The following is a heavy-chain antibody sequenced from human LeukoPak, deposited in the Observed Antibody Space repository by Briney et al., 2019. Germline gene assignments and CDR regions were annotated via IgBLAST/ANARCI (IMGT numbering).Heavy chain of an antibody. CDR2: ISGSGGST. CDR3: ASEGEITFGGVIAVPTYFDY. D-gene: IGHD3-16*02. J-gene: IGHJ4*02. V-gene: IGHV3-23*01. Sequence: GGSLRLSCAASGFTFSSYAMSWVRQAPGKGLEWVSAISGSGGSTYYADAVKGRFTISRDNSKNTLYLQMNSLRAEDTAVYYCASEGEITFGGVIAVPTYFDYWGQGTLVTVSS. CDR1: GFTFSSYA.